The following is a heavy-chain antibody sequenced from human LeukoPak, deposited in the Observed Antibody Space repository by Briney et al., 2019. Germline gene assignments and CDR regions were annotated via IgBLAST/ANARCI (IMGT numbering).Heavy chain of an antibody. CDR3: ARLAWGRLDY. D-gene: IGHD7-27*01. J-gene: IGHJ4*02. CDR1: GYSISSGYY. V-gene: IGHV4-38-2*02. Sequence: SETLSLTCTVSGYSISSGYYWGWIRQPPGKGLEWIGSIYHSGSTYYNPSLKSRVTISVDTSKNQFSLKLSSVTAADTAVYYCARLAWGRLDYWGQGTLVTVSS. CDR2: IYHSGST.